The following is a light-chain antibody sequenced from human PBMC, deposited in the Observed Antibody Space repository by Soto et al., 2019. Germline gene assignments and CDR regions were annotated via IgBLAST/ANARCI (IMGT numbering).Light chain of an antibody. CDR3: QQYNSYSVT. V-gene: IGKV1-5*03. CDR2: KAS. J-gene: IGKJ4*01. CDR1: QSISSW. Sequence: DFQMTQSPSTLSSSVGERFTITCRASQSISSWLAWYQQKPGKAPKLLIYKASSLESGVPSRFSGSGSGTEFTLTISSLQPDDFATYYCQQYNSYSVTFGGGTKVDIK.